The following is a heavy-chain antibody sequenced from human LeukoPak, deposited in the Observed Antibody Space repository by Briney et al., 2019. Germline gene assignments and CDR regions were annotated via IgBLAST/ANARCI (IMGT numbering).Heavy chain of an antibody. Sequence: GASVKVSCKASGYTFTGYYMHWVRQAPGQGLEWTGWINPNSGGTNYAQKFQGRVTMTRDTSISTAYMELSRLRSDDTAVYYCARSMVRGGNFDYWGQGTLVTVSS. D-gene: IGHD3-10*01. CDR1: GYTFTGYY. V-gene: IGHV1-2*02. J-gene: IGHJ4*02. CDR3: ARSMVRGGNFDY. CDR2: INPNSGGT.